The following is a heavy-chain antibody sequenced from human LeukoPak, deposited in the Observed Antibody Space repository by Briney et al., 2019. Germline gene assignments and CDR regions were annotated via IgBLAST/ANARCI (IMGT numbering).Heavy chain of an antibody. CDR1: GYTFTSYA. CDR2: INAGNGNT. D-gene: IGHD5-18*01. CDR3: ARDKEDTAMEFDY. V-gene: IGHV1-3*01. J-gene: IGHJ4*02. Sequence: GASVKVSCKASGYTFTSYAMHWVRQAPGQRLEWMGWINAGNGNTKYSQKFQGRVTITRDTSASTAYMELSSLRSEDTAVYYCARDKEDTAMEFDYWGQGTLVTASS.